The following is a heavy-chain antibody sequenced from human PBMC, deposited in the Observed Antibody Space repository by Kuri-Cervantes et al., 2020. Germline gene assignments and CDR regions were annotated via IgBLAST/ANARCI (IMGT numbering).Heavy chain of an antibody. V-gene: IGHV4-61*01. Sequence: SETLSLTCTVSGGSVSSGSYYWSWIRQPPGKGLEWIGYIYYSGSTNYNPSLKSRVTISVDTSKNQFSLKLSSVTAADTAVYYCARASVYDSSGHYYYGMDVWGQGTTVTVSS. J-gene: IGHJ6*02. CDR3: ARASVYDSSGHYYYGMDV. CDR2: IYYSGST. D-gene: IGHD3-22*01. CDR1: GGSVSSGSYY.